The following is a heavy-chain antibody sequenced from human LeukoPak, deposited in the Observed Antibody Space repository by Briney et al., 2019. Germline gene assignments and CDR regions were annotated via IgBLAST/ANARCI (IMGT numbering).Heavy chain of an antibody. CDR2: IYHSGTT. Sequence: SETLPLTCTVSGYSISSGYYWGWVRQPPGKGLEWIGEIYHSGTTNYNPSLKSRVTISLDKSRNQFSLNLNSVSAADTAVYYCARDHPTPSSGWDSDAFDIWGQGTMVTVSS. CDR1: GYSISSGYY. V-gene: IGHV4-38-2*02. D-gene: IGHD6-19*01. CDR3: ARDHPTPSSGWDSDAFDI. J-gene: IGHJ3*02.